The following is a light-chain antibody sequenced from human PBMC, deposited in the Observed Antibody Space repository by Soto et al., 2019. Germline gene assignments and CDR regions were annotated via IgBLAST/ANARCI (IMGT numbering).Light chain of an antibody. J-gene: IGKJ5*01. V-gene: IGKV1D-16*01. CDR2: AAS. Sequence: DIQMTQSPSSLSASVGDRVTITCRASQSISSWLAWYQQKPGKAPKLLIYAASTLQSGVPSRFSGSGSGTDFTLTISCLQSEDFATYYCQQYYSYPSITFGQGTRLE. CDR1: QSISSW. CDR3: QQYYSYPSIT.